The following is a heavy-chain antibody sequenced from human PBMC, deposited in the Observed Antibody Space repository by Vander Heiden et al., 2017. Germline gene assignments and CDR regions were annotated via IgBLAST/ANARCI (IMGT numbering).Heavy chain of an antibody. CDR3: TRRGDSSRFDP. J-gene: IGHJ5*02. Sequence: EVQLVESGGGLVQPGGSLKLSCAASGFTFSGSAMHWARQASGKGLEWVGRIRSKANSYATAYAASVKGRFTISRDDSKNTAYLQMNSLKTEDTAVYYCTRRGDSSRFDPWGQGTLVTVSS. V-gene: IGHV3-73*02. D-gene: IGHD3-22*01. CDR1: GFTFSGSA. CDR2: IRSKANSYAT.